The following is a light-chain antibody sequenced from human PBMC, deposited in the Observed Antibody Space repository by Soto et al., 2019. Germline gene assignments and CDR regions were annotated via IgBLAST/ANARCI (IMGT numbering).Light chain of an antibody. CDR1: SSDVRSYDH. CDR2: EVS. CDR3: ISYTGSSTSYV. Sequence: QSVLTQPASVSGSPGQSITISCSGTSSDVRSYDHVAWYQQFPGKTPKLMIYEVSNRPSGVSSRFSGSKSANTASLTISGLQAEDEADYYCISYTGSSTSYVFGSGTKVTVL. J-gene: IGLJ1*01. V-gene: IGLV2-14*01.